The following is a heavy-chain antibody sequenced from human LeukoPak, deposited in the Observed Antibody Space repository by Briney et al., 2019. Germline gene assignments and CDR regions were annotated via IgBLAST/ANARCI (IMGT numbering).Heavy chain of an antibody. CDR1: GGTISSVGYH. Sequence: TLTLSCTVSGGTISSVGYHWIWIPQHPGNGLAWIGYIYYSVSTYYNPSLNSRVTISADKSKSQFSLKLSSVTAADTAVYYCARARSAAGNFDYWGQGTLVTVSS. V-gene: IGHV4-31*03. CDR3: ARARSAAGNFDY. D-gene: IGHD6-13*01. J-gene: IGHJ4*02. CDR2: IYYSVST.